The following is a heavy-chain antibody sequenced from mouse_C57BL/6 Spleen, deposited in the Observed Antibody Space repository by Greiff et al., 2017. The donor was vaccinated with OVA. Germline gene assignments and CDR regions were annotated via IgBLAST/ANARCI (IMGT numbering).Heavy chain of an antibody. CDR2: IDPENGDT. V-gene: IGHV14-4*01. CDR1: GFNIKDDY. CDR3: TNWDVYFDY. D-gene: IGHD4-1*01. J-gene: IGHJ2*01. Sequence: VQLQQSGAELVRPGASVKLSCTASGFNIKDDYMHWVKQRPEQGLEWIGWIDPENGDTEYASKFQGKATITADTSSNTAYLQLSSLTSEDTAVYYCTNWDVYFDYWGKGATLTVSS.